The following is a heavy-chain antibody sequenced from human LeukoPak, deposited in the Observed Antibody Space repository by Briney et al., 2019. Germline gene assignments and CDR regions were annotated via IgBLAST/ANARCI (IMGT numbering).Heavy chain of an antibody. CDR1: GFTFSSFP. CDR3: AKGNNSLSFNFDY. V-gene: IGHV3-48*03. D-gene: IGHD2/OR15-2a*01. Sequence: GGSLRLSCAASGFTFSSFPMDWVRQAPGKGPEWVSYISGSGTTTFYPDSVKGRFTISRDNSKNSLYLQMSSLRVEDTAFYYCAKGNNSLSFNFDYWGQGTLVTVSS. CDR2: ISGSGTTT. J-gene: IGHJ4*02.